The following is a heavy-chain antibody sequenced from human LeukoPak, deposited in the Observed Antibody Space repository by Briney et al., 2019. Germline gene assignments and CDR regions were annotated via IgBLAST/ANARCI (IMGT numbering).Heavy chain of an antibody. J-gene: IGHJ4*02. CDR3: ARGEYEYCSGGSCYYSY. D-gene: IGHD2-15*01. V-gene: IGHV4-34*01. Sequence: KSSETLSLTCAVYGGSFSGYYWSWIRQPPGKGLEWIGEINHSGSTNYNPSLKRRVTISVDTSKNQFSLKLSSVTAADTAVYYCARGEYEYCSGGSCYYSYWGQGTLVTISS. CDR2: INHSGST. CDR1: GGSFSGYY.